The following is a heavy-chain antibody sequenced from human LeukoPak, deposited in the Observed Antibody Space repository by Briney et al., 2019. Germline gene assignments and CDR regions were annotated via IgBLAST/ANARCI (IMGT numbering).Heavy chain of an antibody. D-gene: IGHD6-13*01. J-gene: IGHJ4*02. Sequence: PSETLSLTCTVSGGSISSGGYYWSWIRQHPGKGPEWIGYIYYSGSTYYNPSLKSRVTISVDTSKNQFSLKLSSVTAADTAVYYCARDPPSPEPDSSSWSFDYWSQGTLVTVSS. CDR3: ARDPPSPEPDSSSWSFDY. CDR1: GGSISSGGYY. CDR2: IYYSGST. V-gene: IGHV4-31*03.